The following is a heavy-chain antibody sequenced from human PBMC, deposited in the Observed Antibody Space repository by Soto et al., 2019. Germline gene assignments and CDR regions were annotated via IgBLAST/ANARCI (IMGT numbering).Heavy chain of an antibody. CDR3: ARGRGFFDY. V-gene: IGHV3-7*01. D-gene: IGHD3-10*01. CDR1: GVTFRSYW. Sequence: PGGSLRLSCTASGVTFRSYWMSWVRQAPGKGLEWVANIKQDGSEKYYVDSVKGRFTISRDNAKNSLYLQMNNLRAEDTAVFYCARGRGFFDYWGQGTLVTVSS. CDR2: IKQDGSEK. J-gene: IGHJ4*02.